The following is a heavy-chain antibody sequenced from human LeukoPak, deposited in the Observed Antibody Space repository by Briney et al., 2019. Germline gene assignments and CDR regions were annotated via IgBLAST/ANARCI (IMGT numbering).Heavy chain of an antibody. V-gene: IGHV4-34*01. CDR3: TRGAGWLIDY. CDR1: GGSFSGYY. J-gene: IGHJ4*02. D-gene: IGHD3-16*01. CDR2: FHNSGTS. Sequence: SETLSLTCAVYGGSFSGYYWSWIRQPPGKGLEWIGYFHNSGTSTYNPPLKSRVTISADTSKNQFSLKLNSLTTADTAVYYCTRGAGWLIDYWGQGILVTVSS.